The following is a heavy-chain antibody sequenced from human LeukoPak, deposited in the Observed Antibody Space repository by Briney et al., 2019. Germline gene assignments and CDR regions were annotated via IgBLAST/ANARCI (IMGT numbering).Heavy chain of an antibody. CDR2: IRSKAYGGTT. D-gene: IGHD2-15*01. V-gene: IGHV3-49*04. CDR1: GFTFSSYS. CDR3: IRGSGFDY. J-gene: IGHJ4*02. Sequence: PGGSLRLSCAASGFTFSSYSMNWVRQAPGKGLEWVGFIRSKAYGGTTEYAASVKGRFTISRDDSKSIAYLQMNSLKTEDTAVYYCIRGSGFDYWGQGTLVTVSS.